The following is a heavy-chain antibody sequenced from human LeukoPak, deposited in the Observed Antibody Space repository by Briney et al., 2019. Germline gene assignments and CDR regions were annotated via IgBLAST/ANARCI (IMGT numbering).Heavy chain of an antibody. J-gene: IGHJ4*02. CDR3: ARAPIPDAIRGFDS. CDR1: GFRIQDYS. V-gene: IGHV3-9*01. CDR2: ITWNSGGV. Sequence: GGSLRLSCAASGFRIQDYSMFWVRQTPGKGLEWVSGITWNSGGVDYADSVKGRFAISRDNAQNSLYLQMSSLRAEDTALYYCARAPIPDAIRGFDSWGQGTLVTVSS. D-gene: IGHD2-2*02.